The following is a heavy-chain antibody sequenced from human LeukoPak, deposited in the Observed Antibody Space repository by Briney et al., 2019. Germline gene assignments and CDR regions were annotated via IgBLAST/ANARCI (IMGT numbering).Heavy chain of an antibody. V-gene: IGHV3-74*01. D-gene: IGHD6-19*01. CDR3: ARGQWLVLMGIDY. J-gene: IGHJ4*02. Sequence: GGSLRLSCAASGFTFSSYSMNWVRQAPGKGLVRVSRINSDGSSTSYADSVKGRFTISRDNAKNTLYLQMNSLRAEDTAVYYCARGQWLVLMGIDYWGQGTLVTVSS. CDR1: GFTFSSYS. CDR2: INSDGSST.